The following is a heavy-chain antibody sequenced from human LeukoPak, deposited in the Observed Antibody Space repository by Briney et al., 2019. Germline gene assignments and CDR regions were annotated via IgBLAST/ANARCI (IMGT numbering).Heavy chain of an antibody. Sequence: GGSLKLSCAASGFTFSSYAMSWVRQAPGKGLEWVAVIWYDGSNKYYADSVKGRFTISRDNSKNTLYLQMNSLRAEDTAVYYCARDPPDYYDSSGLDYWGQGTLVTVSS. V-gene: IGHV3-33*08. CDR2: IWYDGSNK. J-gene: IGHJ4*02. CDR3: ARDPPDYYDSSGLDY. CDR1: GFTFSSYA. D-gene: IGHD3-22*01.